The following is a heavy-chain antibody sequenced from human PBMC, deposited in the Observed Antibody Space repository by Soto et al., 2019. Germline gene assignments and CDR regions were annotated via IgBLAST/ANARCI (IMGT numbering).Heavy chain of an antibody. CDR1: GFTFSSYA. Sequence: GGSLTLSCSASGFTFSSYAMHWVRQAPGKGLEYVSAISSNGGSTYYADSVKGRFTISKDNSKSTLYLQMSSLRVEDTAVYYCVKDPAGAALDYWGQGTLVTVSS. D-gene: IGHD6-6*01. J-gene: IGHJ4*02. CDR3: VKDPAGAALDY. V-gene: IGHV3-64D*06. CDR2: ISSNGGST.